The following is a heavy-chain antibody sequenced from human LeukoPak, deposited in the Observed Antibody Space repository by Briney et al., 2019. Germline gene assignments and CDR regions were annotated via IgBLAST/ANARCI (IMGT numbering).Heavy chain of an antibody. Sequence: GGSLRLSCEASGFTSIDFPMNWVRQAPGKGLEWVSHIRSDGTITYADSVKGRLTISRDDAKTSVYLQMNSLRPEDTALYYCARNLNSGSYYYFDYWGQGTLVTVSS. V-gene: IGHV3-48*04. CDR3: ARNLNSGSYYYFDY. CDR2: IRSDGTI. CDR1: GFTSIDFP. D-gene: IGHD1-26*01. J-gene: IGHJ4*02.